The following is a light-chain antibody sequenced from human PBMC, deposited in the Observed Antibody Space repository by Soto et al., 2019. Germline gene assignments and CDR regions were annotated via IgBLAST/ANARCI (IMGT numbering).Light chain of an antibody. CDR3: SSYTSLSTYV. Sequence: QSALTQPASVSGSPGQSITISCTGTSSDVGGYNFVSWYQQHPDKAPKLMIYDVTNRPSGVSNRFSGSKSGNTASLTISGLQAEDEADYYCSSYTSLSTYVFGTGNKVTVL. V-gene: IGLV2-14*01. J-gene: IGLJ1*01. CDR2: DVT. CDR1: SSDVGGYNF.